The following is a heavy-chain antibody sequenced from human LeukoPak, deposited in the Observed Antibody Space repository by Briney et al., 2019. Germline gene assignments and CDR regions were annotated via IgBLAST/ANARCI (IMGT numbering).Heavy chain of an antibody. J-gene: IGHJ3*02. V-gene: IGHV4-30-2*01. D-gene: IGHD3-10*01. CDR3: ARGWQSGDTFDI. CDR2: IYHSGST. Sequence: PSQTLSLTCTVSGGSISSGGYYWSWLRQPPGKGLEWIGYIYHSGSTYYNPSLKSRVTISVDRSKNQFSLKLSSVTAADTAVYYCARGWQSGDTFDIWGQGTMVTVSS. CDR1: GGSISSGGYY.